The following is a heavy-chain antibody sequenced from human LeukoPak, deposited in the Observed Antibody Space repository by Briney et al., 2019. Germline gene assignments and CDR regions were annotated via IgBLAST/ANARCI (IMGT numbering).Heavy chain of an antibody. V-gene: IGHV3-30*02. CDR2: IHSDGNMK. CDR3: GKDRPYFDY. CDR1: GFSLSNFG. Sequence: GGSLRLSCAASGFSLSNFGIHWVRQTPARGLEWMAFIHSDGNMKNYADSVKGRFSIFRDTSTNTVYLQMSGLGAEDTAVYYCGKDRPYFDYWGQGNLVTVSS. J-gene: IGHJ4*02.